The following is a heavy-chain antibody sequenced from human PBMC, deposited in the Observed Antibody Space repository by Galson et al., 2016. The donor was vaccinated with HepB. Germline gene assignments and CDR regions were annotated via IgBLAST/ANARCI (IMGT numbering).Heavy chain of an antibody. CDR2: IYKNGGAT. CDR3: AKGHVVVVAGRSYYFDY. V-gene: IGHV3-23*05. Sequence: SLRLSCAASGFIFRNYAMNWVRQAPGKGLEWVSGIYKNGGATYYADSVKGRFTISRDNSGDTLYLQMNSLRAEDTAVYYCAKGHVVVVAGRSYYFDYWGQGTLVTVSS. D-gene: IGHD2-15*01. CDR1: GFIFRNYA. J-gene: IGHJ4*02.